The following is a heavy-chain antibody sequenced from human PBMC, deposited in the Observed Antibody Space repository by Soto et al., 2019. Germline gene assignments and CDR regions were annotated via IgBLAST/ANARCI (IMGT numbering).Heavy chain of an antibody. J-gene: IGHJ5*02. CDR1: GYSFTSQW. CDR2: IYPGDSET. CDR3: AIHSTGYEDS. Sequence: GESLKISCKGFGYSFTSQWIAWVRQMPGKGLEWMGIIYPGDSETRYSPSFQGQVIISADKSITTAYLQWSSLKASDTAMYYCAIHSTGYEDSWGQGALVTVSS. V-gene: IGHV5-51*01. D-gene: IGHD5-12*01.